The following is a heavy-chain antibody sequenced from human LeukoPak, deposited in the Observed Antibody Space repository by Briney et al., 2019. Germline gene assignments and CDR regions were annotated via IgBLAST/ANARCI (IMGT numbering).Heavy chain of an antibody. V-gene: IGHV4-61*02. CDR2: IYTSGST. J-gene: IGHJ4*02. CDR1: GNSISSGDYY. Sequence: SSETLSLTCTVSGNSISSGDYYWSWIRQPAGKGLEWIGRIYTSGSTNYNPSLKSRVTISVDTSKNQFSLKLSSVTAADTAVYYCARDVRLRYFDYWGQGTLATVSS. CDR3: ARDVRLRYFDY. D-gene: IGHD3-9*01.